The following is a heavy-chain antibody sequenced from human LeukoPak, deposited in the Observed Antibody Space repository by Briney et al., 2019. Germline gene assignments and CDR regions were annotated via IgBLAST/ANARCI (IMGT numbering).Heavy chain of an antibody. CDR2: ISSGSSYI. V-gene: IGHV3-21*01. J-gene: IGHJ3*02. CDR1: GFTFSSYG. D-gene: IGHD2-2*01. CDR3: ARDAGLSQGHAFDI. Sequence: GGSLRLSCAASGFTFSSYGMSWVRQAPGKGLEWVSSISSGSSYIYYADSVKGRFTISRDNAKNSLYLQMNSLRAEDTAVYYCARDAGLSQGHAFDIWGQGTMVTVSS.